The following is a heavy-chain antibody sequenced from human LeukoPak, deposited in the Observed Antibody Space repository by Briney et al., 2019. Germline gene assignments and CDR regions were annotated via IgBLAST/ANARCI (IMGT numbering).Heavy chain of an antibody. CDR3: ARDLAATIDGDYYGMDV. D-gene: IGHD5-12*01. Sequence: SETLSLTCTVSGGSISSGGHYWSWIRQHPGKGLEWIGYIYYSGSTYYNPSLKSRVTISVDTSKNQFSLKLSSVTAADTAVYYCARDLAATIDGDYYGMDVWGQGTTVTVSS. J-gene: IGHJ6*02. CDR1: GGSISSGGHY. CDR2: IYYSGST. V-gene: IGHV4-31*03.